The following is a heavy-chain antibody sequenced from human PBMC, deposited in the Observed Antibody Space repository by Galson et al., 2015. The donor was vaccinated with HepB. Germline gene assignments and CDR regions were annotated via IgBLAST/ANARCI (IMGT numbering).Heavy chain of an antibody. J-gene: IGHJ6*02. V-gene: IGHV3-15*05. D-gene: IGHD1-14*01. CDR2: IKTKTDGGTT. CDR3: AIGYWEDV. Sequence: SLRLSCAGSGFTFSDAWMTWVRQGPGKGLEWVARIKTKTDGGTTDYATSVEGRFTISRDDSKNTVYLQMNSLKTDDTALYYCAIGYWEDVWGQGTTVTVSS. CDR1: GFTFSDAW.